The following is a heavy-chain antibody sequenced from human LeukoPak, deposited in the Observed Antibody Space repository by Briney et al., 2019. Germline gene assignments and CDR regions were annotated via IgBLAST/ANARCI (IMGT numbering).Heavy chain of an antibody. D-gene: IGHD6-13*01. CDR2: INPNSGGT. J-gene: IGHJ4*02. Sequence: ASVKVSCKASGYTFTGYYMHWVRQAPGQGLEWMGWINPNSGGTNYAQKFQGRVTMTRDTSISTAYMELSRLRSDDTAVYHCARGGISSSWYGLAYYFDYWGQGTLVTVSS. CDR3: ARGGISSSWYGLAYYFDY. CDR1: GYTFTGYY. V-gene: IGHV1-2*02.